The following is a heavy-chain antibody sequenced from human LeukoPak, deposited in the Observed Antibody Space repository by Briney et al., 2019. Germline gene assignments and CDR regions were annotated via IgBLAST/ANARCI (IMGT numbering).Heavy chain of an antibody. CDR2: ISYDGSNK. CDR1: GFTFSSYA. CDR3: ARIRYYDSSGYYVNDY. V-gene: IGHV3-30-3*01. J-gene: IGHJ4*02. Sequence: GGSLRLSCAASGFTFSSYAMHWVRQAPGKGLEWVAVISYDGSNKYYADSVKGRFTISRDNSKNTLYLQMNSLRTEDTAVYYCARIRYYDSSGYYVNDYWGQGTLVTVSS. D-gene: IGHD3-22*01.